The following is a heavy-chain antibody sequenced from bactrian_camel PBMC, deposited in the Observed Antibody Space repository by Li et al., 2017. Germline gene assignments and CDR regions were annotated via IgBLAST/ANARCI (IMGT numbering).Heavy chain of an antibody. CDR1: GSIYNTYC. V-gene: IGHV3S53*01. CDR2: IDTNLET. J-gene: IGHJ4*01. CDR3: AADAVNLQLARGYNY. D-gene: IGHD6*01. Sequence: HVQLVESGGGSVEVGGSLRLSCAASGSIYNTYCLGYFRQAPGKERVLVANIDTNLETHFAEAVKGRVTISKDSAKNTLYLQMNNLKVEDTAMYYCAADAVNLQLARGYNYWGQGTQVTVS.